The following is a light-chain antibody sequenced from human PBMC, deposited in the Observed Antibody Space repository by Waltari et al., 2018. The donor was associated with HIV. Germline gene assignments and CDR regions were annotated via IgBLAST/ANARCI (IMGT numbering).Light chain of an antibody. Sequence: YELTQPLSVSVALGLTAKITCGGNNIGTKDVHWNQKRPGQAPVLVMFKDSNRPSGIPERFSGSKSRNTAALTISGVQVEDEADYFCQVWDNNVVFGGGTKLTVL. J-gene: IGLJ3*02. V-gene: IGLV3-9*01. CDR2: KDS. CDR1: NIGTKD. CDR3: QVWDNNVV.